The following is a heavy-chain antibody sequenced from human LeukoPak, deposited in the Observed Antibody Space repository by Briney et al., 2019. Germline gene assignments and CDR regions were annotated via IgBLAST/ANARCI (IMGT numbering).Heavy chain of an antibody. V-gene: IGHV3-7*03. CDR1: GFTFSSYW. Sequence: GGSLRLSCAASGFTFSSYWMSWVRQAPGKVLEWVANIKQDGSEKYYVDSVKGRFTISRDNAKNSLYLQMNSLRAEDTAVYYCARDGRIAAVVHYIFDNWGQGTLVTVSS. J-gene: IGHJ4*02. D-gene: IGHD6-13*01. CDR3: ARDGRIAAVVHYIFDN. CDR2: IKQDGSEK.